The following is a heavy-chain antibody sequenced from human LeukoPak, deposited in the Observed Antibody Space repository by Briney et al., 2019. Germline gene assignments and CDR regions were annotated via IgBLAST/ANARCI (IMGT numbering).Heavy chain of an antibody. CDR3: AKKGCSTTNCYIDY. CDR1: GLTGSHNY. J-gene: IGHJ4*02. Sequence: PGGSLRLSCAASGLTGSHNYVSWVRQAPGKGLEWVSAISNSGDSSDYADSVKGRFTISRDNSKNTLYLQMNSLRAEDTALYYCAKKGCSTTNCYIDYWGQGTLVTVSS. V-gene: IGHV3-23*01. D-gene: IGHD2-2*02. CDR2: ISNSGDSS.